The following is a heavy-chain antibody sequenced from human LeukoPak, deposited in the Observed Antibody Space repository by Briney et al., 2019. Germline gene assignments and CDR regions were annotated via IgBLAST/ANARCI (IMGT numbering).Heavy chain of an antibody. V-gene: IGHV3-48*01. D-gene: IGHD3-3*01. J-gene: IGHJ6*03. CDR1: GFTFSSYS. CDR2: ISSSSSTI. CDR3: AKVRYYDFDYYYMDV. Sequence: PGGSLRLSCAASGFTFSSYSMNWVRQAPGKGLEWVSYISSSSSTIYYADSVKGRFTISRDNAKNSLYLQMNSLRAEDTAVYYCAKVRYYDFDYYYMDVWGKGTTVTVSS.